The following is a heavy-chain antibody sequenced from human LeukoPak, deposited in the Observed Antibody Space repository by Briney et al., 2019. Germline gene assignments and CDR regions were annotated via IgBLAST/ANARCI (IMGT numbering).Heavy chain of an antibody. CDR2: ISAYNGNT. D-gene: IGHD2-2*01. J-gene: IGHJ4*02. CDR1: GYTFTIDR. V-gene: IGHV1-18*04. Sequence: ASVKVSCKASGYTFTIDRISRGRQAPGQGLEWMGWISAYNGNTNYSQNLQGRVTITTDTSTSTAYMELRSLRSDDTAVYYCARARRYQLPADWGQGKLVSVSS. CDR3: ARARRYQLPAD.